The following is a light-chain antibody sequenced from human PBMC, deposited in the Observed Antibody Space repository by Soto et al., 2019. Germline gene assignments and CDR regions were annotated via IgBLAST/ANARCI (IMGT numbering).Light chain of an antibody. Sequence: EIVLTQSPGTLSLSPGERATLSCRASQSVSSRYFAWYHQRFGQAPRLLIYGASSRATGIQDKFSGSGSGTDYTLTISRLEPEEFAVYYCQRHGSSSWTVRQGTKVEIK. CDR2: GAS. V-gene: IGKV3-20*01. CDR3: QRHGSSSWT. J-gene: IGKJ1*01. CDR1: QSVSSRY.